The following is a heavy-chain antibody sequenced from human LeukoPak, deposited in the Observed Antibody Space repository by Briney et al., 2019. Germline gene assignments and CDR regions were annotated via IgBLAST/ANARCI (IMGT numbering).Heavy chain of an antibody. CDR1: GFTVRNNY. Sequence: GGSLRLSCAASGFTVRNNYMNWVRQAPGKGLEWVSVIYSGGSTYYADSVRGRFTISRDDSKNTLYLQMNSPRPEDTAVYYCARDPSIAARPYFDYWGQGTLVTVSS. J-gene: IGHJ4*02. D-gene: IGHD6-6*01. CDR3: ARDPSIAARPYFDY. V-gene: IGHV3-66*01. CDR2: IYSGGST.